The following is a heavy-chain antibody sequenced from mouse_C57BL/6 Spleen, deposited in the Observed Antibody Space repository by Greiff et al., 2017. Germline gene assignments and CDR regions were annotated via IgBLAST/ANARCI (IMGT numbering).Heavy chain of an antibody. V-gene: IGHV1-82*01. J-gene: IGHJ4*01. Sequence: QVQLQQSGPELVKPGASVKISCKASGYAFSSSWMNWVKQRPGKGLEWIGRIYPGDGDTNYNGKFKGKATLTADKSSSTASMQLSSLTSEDSAVYFCASFTTVDYYAMDYWGQGTSVTVSS. D-gene: IGHD1-1*01. CDR1: GYAFSSSW. CDR3: ASFTTVDYYAMDY. CDR2: IYPGDGDT.